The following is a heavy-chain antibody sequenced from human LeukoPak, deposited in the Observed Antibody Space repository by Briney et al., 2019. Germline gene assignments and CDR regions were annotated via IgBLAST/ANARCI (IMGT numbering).Heavy chain of an antibody. CDR3: ASYYGSGSYYHEPYDAFDI. J-gene: IGHJ3*02. V-gene: IGHV5-51*01. CDR2: IYPGDSDT. CDR1: GYSFTSYW. Sequence: GESLKISCKGSGYSFTSYWIGWVRQMPGKGLEWMGIIYPGDSDTRYSPSFQGQVTISADKSISTAYLQWSRLKASDTAMYYCASYYGSGSYYHEPYDAFDIWGQGTMVTVSS. D-gene: IGHD3-10*01.